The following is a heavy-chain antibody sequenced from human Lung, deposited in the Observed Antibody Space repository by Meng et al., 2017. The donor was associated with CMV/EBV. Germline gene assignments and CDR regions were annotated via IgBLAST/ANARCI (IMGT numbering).Heavy chain of an antibody. CDR2: IIPFFGAA. CDR3: ASSYYYDSSGYVYFDY. D-gene: IGHD3-22*01. Sequence: GTFSSYAISWVRQAPGQGLEWMGGIIPFFGAANYAQQFQGRVTITTDEFTTTAYMELSSLRSEDTAVYYCASSYYYDSSGYVYFDYWGQGTLVTVSS. J-gene: IGHJ4*02. CDR1: GTFSSYA. V-gene: IGHV1-69*05.